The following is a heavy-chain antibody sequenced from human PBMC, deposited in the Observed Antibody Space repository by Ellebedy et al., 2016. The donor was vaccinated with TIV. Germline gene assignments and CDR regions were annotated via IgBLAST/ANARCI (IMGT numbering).Heavy chain of an antibody. J-gene: IGHJ3*01. Sequence: GGSLRLXXKGSGYSFTSYWIGWVRQMPGKGLEWMGIIYPGDSDTRYSPSFQGQVTISADKSISTAYLQWSSLKASDTAMYYCARGYYYGSGSYYPNWGQGTMVTVSS. CDR3: ARGYYYGSGSYYPN. D-gene: IGHD3-10*01. CDR1: GYSFTSYW. V-gene: IGHV5-51*01. CDR2: IYPGDSDT.